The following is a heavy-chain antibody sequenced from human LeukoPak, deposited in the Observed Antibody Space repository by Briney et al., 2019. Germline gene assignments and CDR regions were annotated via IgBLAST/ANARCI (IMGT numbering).Heavy chain of an antibody. CDR1: GVSFNAYY. CDR3: ARGFRCSSSSCSNWFDP. Sequence: PSETLSLTCVVYGVSFNAYYWNWIRQPPGKGLEWIGEINHSGSTNYTPSLKSRVTISLDTSKNLFSLKLSSVTAADTAVYYCARGFRCSSSSCSNWFDPWGQGTLVTVSS. CDR2: INHSGST. V-gene: IGHV4-34*01. J-gene: IGHJ5*02. D-gene: IGHD2-2*01.